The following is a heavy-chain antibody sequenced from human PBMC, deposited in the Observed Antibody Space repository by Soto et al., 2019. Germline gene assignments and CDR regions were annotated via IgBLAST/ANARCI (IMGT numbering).Heavy chain of an antibody. CDR1: GGSISSGGYY. Sequence: SETLSLTCTVSGGSISSGGYYWSWIRQHPGKGLEWIGYIYYSGTTYYNPSLESRVAISVDTSKDQFSLNLSSVTAADTAVYYCARSDGYNFDYWGQGTLVTVSS. J-gene: IGHJ4*02. CDR3: ARSDGYNFDY. CDR2: IYYSGTT. D-gene: IGHD5-12*01. V-gene: IGHV4-31*03.